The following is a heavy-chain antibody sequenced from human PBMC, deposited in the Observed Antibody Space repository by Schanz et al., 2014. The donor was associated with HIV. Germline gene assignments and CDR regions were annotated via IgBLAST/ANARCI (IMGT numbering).Heavy chain of an antibody. D-gene: IGHD4-4*01. CDR3: ARGWRENSFDY. Sequence: EVQLLESGGGLVQPGGSLKLSCAASGFTFRTFSMDWVRQSPGRGLEWLAYISPGGDTVYYAESVKGRFTISRDYDKNSLFLQMYSLRDDDTAVYYCARGWRENSFDYWGQGDLVTVSS. CDR1: GFTFRTFS. CDR2: ISPGGDTV. J-gene: IGHJ4*02. V-gene: IGHV3-48*02.